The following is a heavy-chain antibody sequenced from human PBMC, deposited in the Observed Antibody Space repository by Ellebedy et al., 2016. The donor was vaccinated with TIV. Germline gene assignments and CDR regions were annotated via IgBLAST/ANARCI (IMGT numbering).Heavy chain of an antibody. V-gene: IGHV1-3*01. D-gene: IGHD6-13*01. CDR1: GYTFTHYG. J-gene: IGHJ4*02. CDR3: ARSGDSWSVDF. CDR2: FNAGDGGA. Sequence: ASVKVSCKASGYTFTHYGIHWVRQAPGQGLEWMGWFNAGDGGARYSERFKDRVTMTRDTYATTAYLEVSRLTSEDTAVYYCARSGDSWSVDFWGQGTLVLVSS.